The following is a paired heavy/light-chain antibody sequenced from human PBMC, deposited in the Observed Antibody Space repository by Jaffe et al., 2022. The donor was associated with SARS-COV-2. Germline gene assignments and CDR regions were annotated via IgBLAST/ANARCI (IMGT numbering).Heavy chain of an antibody. CDR3: AREAYYRNSEWFDP. CDR1: GFSFSAYS. V-gene: IGHV3-48*01. J-gene: IGHJ5*02. Sequence: EVQLVESGGDSVQPGGSLRLSCVGSGFSFSAYSMNWVRQAPGKGLEWISYISSSTIYYADSVRGRFTVSRDNAKNSLYLQMNSLRVEDTAVYYCAREAYYRNSEWFDPWGQGTLVTVSS. D-gene: IGHD1-26*01. CDR2: ISSSTI.
Light chain of an antibody. V-gene: IGLV1-44*01. CDR3: AAWDDSLNGWV. Sequence: QSVLTQSPSASGTPGQRVTISCSGSDSNIGINAVNWYQQLPGTAPKVLIYSDNQRPSGVPDRFSGSKSGTSASLAISGLQSEDEADYYCAAWDDSLNGWVFGGGTKLTVL. CDR1: DSNIGINA. CDR2: SDN. J-gene: IGLJ3*02.